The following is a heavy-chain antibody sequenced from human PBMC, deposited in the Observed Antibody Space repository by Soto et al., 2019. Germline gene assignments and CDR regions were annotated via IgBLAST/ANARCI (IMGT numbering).Heavy chain of an antibody. CDR1: GFTFSNDW. Sequence: GGSLRLSCAASGFTFSNDWMSWVRQAPGKGLEWVANIKQDGSEKYYVDSVKGRFTISRDNAKDSLYLQMNSLRVEDTAVYFCARAYYDFWSGTHPPLYWGQGTLVTVSS. CDR3: ARAYYDFWSGTHPPLY. CDR2: IKQDGSEK. J-gene: IGHJ4*02. V-gene: IGHV3-7*04. D-gene: IGHD3-3*01.